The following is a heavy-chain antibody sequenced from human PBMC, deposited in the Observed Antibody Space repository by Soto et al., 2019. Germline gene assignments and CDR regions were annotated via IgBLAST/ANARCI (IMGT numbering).Heavy chain of an antibody. CDR2: ISYDGSNK. CDR1: GFTFSSYG. Sequence: PGGSLRLSCAASGFTFSSYGMHWVRQAPGKGLEWVAVISYDGSNKYYADSVKGRFTISRDNSKNTLYLQMNSLRAEDTAVYYCAKGILAGGSYSCPKDYWGQGTLVTVSS. D-gene: IGHD1-26*01. CDR3: AKGILAGGSYSCPKDY. V-gene: IGHV3-30*18. J-gene: IGHJ4*02.